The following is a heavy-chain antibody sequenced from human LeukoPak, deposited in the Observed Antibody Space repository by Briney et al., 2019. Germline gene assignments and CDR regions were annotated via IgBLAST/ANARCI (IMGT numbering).Heavy chain of an antibody. CDR2: VYYSGTT. V-gene: IGHV4-59*01. CDR1: GDSITGYH. Sequence: ETLSLTCTVSGDSITGYHWSWIRQPPGKGLERIGYVYYSGTTNYSPSLESRVTISVGMSKDRFSLKLSSVTTADTAVYYCARYYGDYTRFDYWGQGILVTVSS. D-gene: IGHD4-17*01. J-gene: IGHJ4*02. CDR3: ARYYGDYTRFDY.